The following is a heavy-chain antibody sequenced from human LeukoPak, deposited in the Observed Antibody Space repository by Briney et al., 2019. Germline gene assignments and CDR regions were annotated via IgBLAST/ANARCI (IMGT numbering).Heavy chain of an antibody. D-gene: IGHD3-10*01. V-gene: IGHV3-48*01. Sequence: PGGSLRLTCTASGFTFSSYSMNWGRQAPGKGLEWGSYISSSSSTIYYADSVKDRFTVSRDNVQNSLYQQMNSLRAEDTAVYHCARDPRGSGSYYVSAFDIWGQGTVVTVSS. CDR2: ISSSSSTI. CDR3: ARDPRGSGSYYVSAFDI. J-gene: IGHJ3*02. CDR1: GFTFSSYS.